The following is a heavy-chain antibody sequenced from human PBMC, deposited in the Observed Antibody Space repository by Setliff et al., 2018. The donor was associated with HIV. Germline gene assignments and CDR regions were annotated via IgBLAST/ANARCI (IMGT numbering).Heavy chain of an antibody. CDR2: IYHSGST. J-gene: IGHJ4*02. CDR3: ARHSGGDQLLREFDY. D-gene: IGHD2-2*01. V-gene: IGHV4-38-2*01. CDR1: GFSISTNYY. Sequence: SETLSLTCAVSGFSISTNYYWGWIRQPPGKGLDWIGSIYHSGSTYYNPSLKSRVTISVDTSKNQFSLELSSVTAADTTIFYCARHSGGDQLLREFDYWGQGTLVTVSS.